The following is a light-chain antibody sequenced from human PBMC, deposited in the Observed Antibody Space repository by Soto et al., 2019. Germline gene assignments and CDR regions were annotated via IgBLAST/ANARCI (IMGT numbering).Light chain of an antibody. CDR3: HQFNRYPQT. CDR2: DAS. Sequence: AIQLTQSPSSLSASVGDRVTITCRASQDVSSALAWYQQKPGKAPELLIYDASNLESGVPSRFSGSGSGTDFTLTISSLQPEDFATYYCHQFNRYPQTFGGGTKVEIK. V-gene: IGKV1-13*02. CDR1: QDVSSA. J-gene: IGKJ4*01.